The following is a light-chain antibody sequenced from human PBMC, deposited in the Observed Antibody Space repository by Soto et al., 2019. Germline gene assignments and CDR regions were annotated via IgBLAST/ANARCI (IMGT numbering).Light chain of an antibody. CDR1: QSISSW. CDR2: KAS. CDR3: QQYNDYLLT. J-gene: IGKJ3*01. V-gene: IGKV1-5*03. Sequence: DIQMTQSPSTLSASVGDRVTITCRASQSISSWLAWYQQKPGKAPKLLIYKASNLETGVPSRFSGSGSGTVFTLTISSLQPDDFATYYCQQYNDYLLTFGPGTTVDIK.